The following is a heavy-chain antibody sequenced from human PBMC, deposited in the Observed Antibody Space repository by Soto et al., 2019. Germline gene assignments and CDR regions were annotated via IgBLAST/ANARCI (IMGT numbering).Heavy chain of an antibody. CDR3: ARRYYDSSGYYYVDYYYYGMDV. CDR1: GGSISSSSYY. CDR2: IYYSGST. D-gene: IGHD3-22*01. J-gene: IGHJ6*02. Sequence: QLQLQESGPGLVKPSETLSLTCTVSGGSISSSSYYWGWIRQPPGKGLEWIGSIYYSGSTYYNPSLTRRVTRSVDTSKNQFSLKLSSVNAADTDLYYWARRYYDSSGYYYVDYYYYGMDVWGQGTTVTVSS. V-gene: IGHV4-39*01.